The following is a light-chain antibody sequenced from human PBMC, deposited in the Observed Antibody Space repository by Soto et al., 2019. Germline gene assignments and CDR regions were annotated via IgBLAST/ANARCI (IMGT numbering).Light chain of an antibody. Sequence: EIVITQSPASLSVSPGERATLYCRASQSVSSNLAWYQQKPGQAPRLLIYGASTRATGIPARFSGSGYGTEFTLTISSLQSEDFAVYYCQQYNNWPLTFGQGTKVDIK. CDR2: GAS. CDR3: QQYNNWPLT. CDR1: QSVSSN. V-gene: IGKV3-15*01. J-gene: IGKJ1*01.